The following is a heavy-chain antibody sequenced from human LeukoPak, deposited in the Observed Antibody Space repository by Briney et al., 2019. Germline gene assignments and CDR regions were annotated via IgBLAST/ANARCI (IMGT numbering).Heavy chain of an antibody. J-gene: IGHJ4*02. CDR1: GFTFSSYW. CDR3: ATRGDLSWFGALRH. D-gene: IGHD3-16*02. Sequence: GGSLRLSCAASGFTFSSYWMHWVRQAPGKGLEWAAFIKQAYADSVKGRFTISRDNAKNSLYLQMNSLRVEDTAVYYCATRGDLSWFGALRHWSQGTLVTVSS. CDR2: IKQA. V-gene: IGHV3-7*01.